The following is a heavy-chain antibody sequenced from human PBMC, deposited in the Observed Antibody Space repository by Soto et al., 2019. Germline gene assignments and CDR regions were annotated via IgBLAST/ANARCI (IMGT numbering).Heavy chain of an antibody. D-gene: IGHD3-10*01. J-gene: IGHJ4*02. CDR3: ASFSGRGVDH. CDR1: GFTFSSYA. V-gene: IGHV3-30-3*01. CDR2: ISYDGSNK. Sequence: QVQLVESGGGVVQPGRSLRLSCAASGFTFSSYAMHWVRQAPGKGLEWVAVISYDGSNKYYADSVKGRFTISRDNSKNTLYLQMNSLRAEDTAVYYCASFSGRGVDHWGQGTLVTVSS.